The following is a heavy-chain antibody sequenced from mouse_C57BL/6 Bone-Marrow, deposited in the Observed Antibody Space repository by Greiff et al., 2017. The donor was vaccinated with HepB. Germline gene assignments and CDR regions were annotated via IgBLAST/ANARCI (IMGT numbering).Heavy chain of an antibody. Sequence: VKLQESGPGLVQPSQCLSITCTVSGFSFTSYGVHWVRQSPGKGLEWLGVIWSGGSTNYNAAFISRLSISKDNSKSQVFFKMNSLQADDTAIYYCARLRFAYWGQGTLVTVSA. CDR2: IWSGGST. CDR1: GFSFTSYG. V-gene: IGHV2-2*01. J-gene: IGHJ3*01. CDR3: ARLRFAY.